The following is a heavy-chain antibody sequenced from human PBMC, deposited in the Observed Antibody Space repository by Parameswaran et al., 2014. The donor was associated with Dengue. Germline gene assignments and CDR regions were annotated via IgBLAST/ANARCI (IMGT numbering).Heavy chain of an antibody. CDR3: ARSLGLTTYYMDV. CDR2: ISFDGSDR. Sequence: WIRQPPGKGLEWLAVISFDGSDRSYADSVKGRFTISRVNSNNTLYLQMNSLRAEDTAVYFCARSLGLTTYYMDVWGKGTTVTVSS. J-gene: IGHJ6*03. V-gene: IGHV3-30-3*01. D-gene: IGHD1-1*01.